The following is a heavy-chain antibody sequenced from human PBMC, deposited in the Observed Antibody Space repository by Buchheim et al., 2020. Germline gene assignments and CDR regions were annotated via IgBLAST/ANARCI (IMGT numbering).Heavy chain of an antibody. CDR3: ARGEEMLRGVINPPDY. V-gene: IGHV3-66*01. D-gene: IGHD3-10*01. Sequence: EVHLVESGGNLVQPGGSLRLSCAASGFTVSNNYMSWVRQAPGQGLEWVSVFYGGGGTYYADSVKGRFTISRDRSQNTLYLRMNSLRAADTAVYYCARGEEMLRGVINPPDYWGQGTL. CDR1: GFTVSNNY. CDR2: FYGGGGT. J-gene: IGHJ4*02.